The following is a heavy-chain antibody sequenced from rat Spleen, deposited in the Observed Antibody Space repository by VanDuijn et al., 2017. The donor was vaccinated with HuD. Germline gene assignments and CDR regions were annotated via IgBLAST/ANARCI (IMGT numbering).Heavy chain of an antibody. J-gene: IGHJ2*01. Sequence: EVQLVESGGGLVQPGRSLKLSCAASGVTFSDYNMAWVRQAPKKGLEWVATISYDGKSTFYRDSVKGRFTISIDNEKSTLSLQMDSLRSEDTATYYCARRHYGYTDYFDYWGQGVMVTVSS. V-gene: IGHV5-7*01. CDR1: GVTFSDYN. D-gene: IGHD1-9*01. CDR2: ISYDGKST. CDR3: ARRHYGYTDYFDY.